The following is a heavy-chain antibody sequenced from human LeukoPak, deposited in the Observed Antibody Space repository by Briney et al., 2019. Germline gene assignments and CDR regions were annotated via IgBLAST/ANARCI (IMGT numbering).Heavy chain of an antibody. D-gene: IGHD3-16*01. J-gene: IGHJ4*02. V-gene: IGHV3-21*06. CDR3: VRDVGAVRGEVYFDY. CDR2: ITGSGPYI. Sequence: PGGSLRLPCAASGFTFSTFAMHWVRLSPEKGLEWVSSITGSGPYILYADSVKRRFTISRDNTKNLLYLEMNSLRAEDTAMYYCVRDVGAVRGEVYFDYWGQGTLVTVSS. CDR1: GFTFSTFA.